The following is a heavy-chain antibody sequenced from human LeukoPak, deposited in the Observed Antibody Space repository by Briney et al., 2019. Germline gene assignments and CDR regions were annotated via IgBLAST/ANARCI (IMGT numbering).Heavy chain of an antibody. CDR1: GYSFSTYS. CDR2: IIPYSGNA. V-gene: IGHV1-18*01. CDR3: AREDGGNDFFDF. Sequence: ASVRVSCKASGYSFSTYSISWVRQAPGQGLEWVGSIIPYSGNANSAESLQARVTLTTDTSTNTAYLELRSLRSDDTAVYYCAREDGGNDFFDFWGQGSLVTVSS. D-gene: IGHD1-1*01. J-gene: IGHJ4*02.